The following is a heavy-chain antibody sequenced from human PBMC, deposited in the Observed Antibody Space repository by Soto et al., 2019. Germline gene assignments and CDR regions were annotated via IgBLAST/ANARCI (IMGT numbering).Heavy chain of an antibody. CDR3: AKDWTGETAMGGYYFDY. D-gene: IGHD5-18*01. J-gene: IGHJ4*02. CDR2: ISGSGGST. CDR1: GFTFSSYA. V-gene: IGHV3-23*01. Sequence: GGSLRLSCAASGFTFSSYAMSWVRQAPGKGLEWVSAISGSGGSTYYADSVKGRFTISRDNSKNTLYLQRNSLRAEDTAVNYCAKDWTGETAMGGYYFDYWGQGTLVTVSS.